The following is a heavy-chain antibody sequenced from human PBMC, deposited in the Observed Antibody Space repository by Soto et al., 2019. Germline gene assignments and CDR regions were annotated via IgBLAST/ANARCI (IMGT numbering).Heavy chain of an antibody. CDR2: ISSTSSDI. CDR3: VRAIADYDNYQRVFDY. Sequence: GGSLRLSCAASGFNFRTYSMNWVRQAPGKGLEWVSSISSTSSDIYYADAVKGRFAMSRDNAEISLYLQMNSLRAEDTAVYYCVRAIADYDNYQRVFDYWGQGTLVTVSS. V-gene: IGHV3-21*01. D-gene: IGHD4-17*01. J-gene: IGHJ4*02. CDR1: GFNFRTYS.